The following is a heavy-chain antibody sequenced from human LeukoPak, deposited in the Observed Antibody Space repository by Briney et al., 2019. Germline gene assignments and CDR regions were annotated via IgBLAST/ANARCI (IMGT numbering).Heavy chain of an antibody. D-gene: IGHD4-17*01. V-gene: IGHV3-20*04. CDR3: ARGPDGDYSHNYFDY. CDR1: GFKFDDHG. Sequence: GGSLRLSCAASGFKFDDHGMNWVRQVSGKGLEWVAGIDWSGGHTGYGESVKGRFTISRDNAKGSLYLQMNSLRVDDTAFYYCARGPDGDYSHNYFDYWGQGILVTVSS. J-gene: IGHJ4*02. CDR2: IDWSGGHT.